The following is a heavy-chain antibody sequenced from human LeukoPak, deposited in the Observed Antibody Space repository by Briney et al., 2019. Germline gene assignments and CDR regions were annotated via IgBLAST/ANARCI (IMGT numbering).Heavy chain of an antibody. CDR3: ARTFVSGDGYKVGYIDY. J-gene: IGHJ4*02. Sequence: GGSLRLSCAASGFTFSNSYMSRVRQAPGKGLEWVSLIYPSGNIYYAASVKGRFTISRDNSKNTLFLQMNSLRAEDTAIYYCARTFVSGDGYKVGYIDYWGQGTLVTVSS. D-gene: IGHD5-24*01. CDR2: IYPSGNI. CDR1: GFTFSNSY. V-gene: IGHV3-53*01.